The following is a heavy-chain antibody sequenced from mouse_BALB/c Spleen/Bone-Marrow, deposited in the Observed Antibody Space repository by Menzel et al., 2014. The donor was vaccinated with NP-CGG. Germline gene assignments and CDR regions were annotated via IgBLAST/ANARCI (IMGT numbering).Heavy chain of an antibody. CDR3: ARRAGYGNPWYFDV. CDR1: GYSFTGYN. CDR2: IDPYYGDT. D-gene: IGHD2-1*01. J-gene: IGHJ1*01. V-gene: IGHV1-39*01. Sequence: VQLQQSGPELEKPGASVKISCKASGYSFTGYNMNWVKQSNGKSLEWIGNIDPYYGDTSYNQKFKGKATLTVDKSSSTAYMRLKSLTSEDSAVYYCARRAGYGNPWYFDVWGAGTTVTVSS.